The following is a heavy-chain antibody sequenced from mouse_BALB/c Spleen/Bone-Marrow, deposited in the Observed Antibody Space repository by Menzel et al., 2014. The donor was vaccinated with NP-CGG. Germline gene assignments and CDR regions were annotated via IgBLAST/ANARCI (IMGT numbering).Heavy chain of an antibody. V-gene: IGHV14-3*02. CDR1: GFNIKDTY. D-gene: IGHD3-2*01. CDR3: ATDSSGYLDY. CDR2: IDPANGNT. J-gene: IGHJ2*01. Sequence: VQLKESGAELVEPGASVKLSCTASGFNIKDTYMHWVKQRPEQGLEWIGRIDPANGNTKYDPKFQGKATITADTSSNTAYLQLSSLTSEDTAVYYCATDSSGYLDYWGQGTTLTVSS.